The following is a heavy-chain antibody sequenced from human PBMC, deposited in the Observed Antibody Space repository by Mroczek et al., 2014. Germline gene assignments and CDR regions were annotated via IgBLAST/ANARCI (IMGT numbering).Heavy chain of an antibody. CDR3: ARDGDSTGNHDALDI. Sequence: QVQLVQSGAEVKKPEASVKVSCKASGYTFSTYGISWVRQAPGQGLEWMGWISGHNGNSNYAQRLQGRVTMTTDTSTRTAYMELRSLKSDDTAIYYCARDGDSTGNHDALDIWGQGTMVTVSS. D-gene: IGHD2-21*02. CDR2: ISGHNGNS. CDR1: GYTFSTYG. V-gene: IGHV1-18*01. J-gene: IGHJ3*02.